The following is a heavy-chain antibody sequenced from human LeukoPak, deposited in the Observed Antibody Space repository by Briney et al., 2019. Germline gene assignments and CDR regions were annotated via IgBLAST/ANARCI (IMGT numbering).Heavy chain of an antibody. J-gene: IGHJ4*02. Sequence: ASVKVSCKASGYTFTGPYMHWVRQSPGQGLEWMGWINPNSGGTNYEQNFQGRVTMTRDTSFSTAYMEVSRLRSDDTAVYYCARDPPSSIAGRPIFDYWGQGTLVTVSS. CDR3: ARDPPSSIAGRPIFDY. CDR2: INPNSGGT. D-gene: IGHD6-6*01. V-gene: IGHV1-2*02. CDR1: GYTFTGPY.